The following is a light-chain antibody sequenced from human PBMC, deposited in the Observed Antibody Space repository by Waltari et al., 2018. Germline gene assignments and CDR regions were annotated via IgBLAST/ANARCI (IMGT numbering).Light chain of an antibody. J-gene: IGKJ1*01. CDR1: QGVFRSGHNYNG. CDR2: WAS. CDR3: QQNRDTPRT. V-gene: IGKV4-1*01. Sequence: VLTHSPASLPVSLGERATINCKSSQGVFRSGHNYNGFVWSQQKPGQPPKLLIYWASARVSGVPDRFSGSGSETDFSLTISSLQAEDVAVYYCQQNRDTPRTFGQGTKVEIK.